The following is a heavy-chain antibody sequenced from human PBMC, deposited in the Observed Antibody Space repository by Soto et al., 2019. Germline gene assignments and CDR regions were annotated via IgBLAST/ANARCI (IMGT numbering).Heavy chain of an antibody. V-gene: IGHV1-3*01. CDR2: INAGNGNT. J-gene: IGHJ5*02. D-gene: IGHD2-15*01. CDR3: ARLGVVLAVTTEYNWFDP. Sequence: ASVKVSCKASGYTFTSYAMHWVRQAPGQRLEWMGWINAGNGNTKYSQKFQGRVTITRDTSASTAYMELSCLRSEDTAVYYCARLGVVLAVTTEYNWFDPWGQGTLVTVSS. CDR1: GYTFTSYA.